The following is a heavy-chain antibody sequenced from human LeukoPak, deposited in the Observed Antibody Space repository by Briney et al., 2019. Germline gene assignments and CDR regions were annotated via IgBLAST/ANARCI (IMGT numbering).Heavy chain of an antibody. Sequence: GGSLRLSCAASGFTFSSYAMSWVRQAPGKGLEWVSAISGSGGSTYYADSVKGRFTISRDNSKNMLYLQMNSLRAEDTAVYYCAKSPDYSPEYYGMDVWGQGTTVTVSS. D-gene: IGHD4-11*01. CDR2: ISGSGGST. CDR1: GFTFSSYA. V-gene: IGHV3-23*01. J-gene: IGHJ6*02. CDR3: AKSPDYSPEYYGMDV.